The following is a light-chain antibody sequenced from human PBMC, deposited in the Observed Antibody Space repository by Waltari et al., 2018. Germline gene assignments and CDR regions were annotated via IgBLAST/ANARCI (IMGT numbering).Light chain of an antibody. CDR3: QKYERLPAT. CDR1: QSISKY. Sequence: EIMLTQSPATLSLSPGERATLPCRASQSISKYLAWYQQKPGQAPRLLIYETSRRATGIPDRFSGSGSGTDFNLTISRLEPEDFAVYYCQKYERLPATFGQGTKVEFK. V-gene: IGKV3-20*01. J-gene: IGKJ1*01. CDR2: ETS.